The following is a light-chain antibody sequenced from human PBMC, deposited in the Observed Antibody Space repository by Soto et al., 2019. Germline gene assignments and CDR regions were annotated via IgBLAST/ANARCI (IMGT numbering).Light chain of an antibody. CDR2: GAS. Sequence: EIVLTQSPGTLSLSPGERATLSCRASQSVSSSYLAWYQQKPGQAPRLLIYGASSRATGIPDRFSGSGSGTDFTLAISRPEPEDLAVYYCQQYGSSPFTFGGGTKVEI. V-gene: IGKV3-20*01. CDR1: QSVSSSY. CDR3: QQYGSSPFT. J-gene: IGKJ4*01.